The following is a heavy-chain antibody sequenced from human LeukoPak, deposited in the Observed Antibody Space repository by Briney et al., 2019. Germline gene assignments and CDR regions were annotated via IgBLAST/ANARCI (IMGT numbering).Heavy chain of an antibody. CDR1: GGTFSSYA. CDR3: ARGDVDTAMATAFDY. CDR2: IIPIFGTA. V-gene: IGHV1-69*13. Sequence: ASVKVSCKASGGTFSSYAISWVRQAPGQGLEWMGGIIPIFGTANYAQKFQGRVTITADESTSTAYMELSSLRSEDTAVYYCARGDVDTAMATAFDYWGQGALVTVSS. J-gene: IGHJ4*02. D-gene: IGHD5-18*01.